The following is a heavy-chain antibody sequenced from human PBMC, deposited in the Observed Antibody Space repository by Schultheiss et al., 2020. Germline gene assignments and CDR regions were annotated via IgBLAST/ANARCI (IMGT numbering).Heavy chain of an antibody. CDR2: ISWNSGSI. CDR1: GFTFDDYA. CDR3: AREEGYDSSTTSLDW. Sequence: SLRLSCAASGFTFDDYAMHWVRQAPGKGLEWVSGISWNSGSIGYADSVKGRFTISRDNSKNTLYLQMNSLRAEDTAVYYCAREEGYDSSTTSLDWWGQGTLVTVSS. V-gene: IGHV3-9*01. J-gene: IGHJ4*02. D-gene: IGHD3-22*01.